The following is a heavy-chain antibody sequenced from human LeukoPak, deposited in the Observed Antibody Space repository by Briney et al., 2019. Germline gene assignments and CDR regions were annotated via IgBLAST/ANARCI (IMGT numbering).Heavy chain of an antibody. Sequence: KSSETLSLTCTVSGYSSSSGYYWGWIRQPPGKGLEWIGTSYHSGSTYYNPSLKSRVTISVDKSKNQFSLKLSSVTAADTAVYYCARDYGAVWFGSYFDYWGQGTLVTVSS. CDR1: GYSSSSGYY. CDR2: SYHSGST. J-gene: IGHJ4*02. V-gene: IGHV4-38-2*02. CDR3: ARDYGAVWFGSYFDY. D-gene: IGHD3-10*01.